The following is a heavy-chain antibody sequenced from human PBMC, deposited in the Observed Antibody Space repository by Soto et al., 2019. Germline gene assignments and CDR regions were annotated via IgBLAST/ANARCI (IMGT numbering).Heavy chain of an antibody. J-gene: IGHJ4*02. CDR3: ARVGGWSFWYFNL. V-gene: IGHV4-38-2*01. Sequence: SETLSLTCAVSGFSIRSGLYWGWIRQPPGRGLEWIGNILHSGSTYYNPSLKSRVTISVDTSKNQFSLKLSSVTAADTAVYYCARVGGWSFWYFNLWGQGTLVTVSS. CDR1: GFSIRSGLY. D-gene: IGHD6-19*01. CDR2: ILHSGST.